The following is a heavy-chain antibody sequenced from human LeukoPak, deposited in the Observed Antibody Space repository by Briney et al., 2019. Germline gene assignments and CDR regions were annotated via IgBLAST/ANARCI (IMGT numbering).Heavy chain of an antibody. Sequence: SETLSLTCTVSGGSISSYYWSRIRQPPGKGLEWIGYIYYSGSTNYNPSLKSRVTISVDTSKNQFSLKLSSVTAADTAVYYCARTHYDILTGYPYYFDYWGQGTLVTVSS. CDR1: GGSISSYY. D-gene: IGHD3-9*01. J-gene: IGHJ4*02. V-gene: IGHV4-59*01. CDR2: IYYSGST. CDR3: ARTHYDILTGYPYYFDY.